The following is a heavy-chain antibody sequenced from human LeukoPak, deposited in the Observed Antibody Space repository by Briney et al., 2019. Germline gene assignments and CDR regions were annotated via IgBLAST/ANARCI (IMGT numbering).Heavy chain of an antibody. D-gene: IGHD1-26*01. CDR1: GFIFSNYG. CDR3: ARDRQEQHEVGLGNQLYNWFDS. V-gene: IGHV3-33*01. CDR2: IFYDGSDK. J-gene: IGHJ5*01. Sequence: GGSLRLSCAASGFIFSNYGFHWVRQAPGKGLEWVAAIFYDGSDKFYTDSVKGRFTISRDNSKNTLYLQMNSLRAEDTAVYYCARDRQEQHEVGLGNQLYNWFDSWGQGTLVSVSS.